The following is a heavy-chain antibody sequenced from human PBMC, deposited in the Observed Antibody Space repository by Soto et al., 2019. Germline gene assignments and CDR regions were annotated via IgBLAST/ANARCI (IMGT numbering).Heavy chain of an antibody. CDR3: ARAEMSSGWFNFDY. J-gene: IGHJ4*02. V-gene: IGHV1-8*01. CDR1: GYTFTSYD. CDR2: MNPNSGNT. Sequence: QVQLLQSGAEVKKPGASVKVSCKASGYTFTSYDINWVRQATGQGLEWMGWMNPNSGNTGYAQKFQGRVTMTRNTSISTAYMELSSLRSEDTAVYYCARAEMSSGWFNFDYWGQGTLVTVSS. D-gene: IGHD6-19*01.